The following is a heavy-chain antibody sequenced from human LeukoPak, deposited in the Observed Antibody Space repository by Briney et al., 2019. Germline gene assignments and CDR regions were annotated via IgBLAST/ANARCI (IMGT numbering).Heavy chain of an antibody. J-gene: IGHJ6*03. Sequence: GGSLRLSCAASGFTFSTYAMSWVRQAPGKGLEWVSAISGSGGSTYYADSVKGRFTISRDNAKNSLYLQMNSLRAEDTAVYYCARDSVYGDYEDYYYMDVWGKGTTVTISS. V-gene: IGHV3-23*01. D-gene: IGHD4-17*01. CDR2: ISGSGGST. CDR3: ARDSVYGDYEDYYYMDV. CDR1: GFTFSTYA.